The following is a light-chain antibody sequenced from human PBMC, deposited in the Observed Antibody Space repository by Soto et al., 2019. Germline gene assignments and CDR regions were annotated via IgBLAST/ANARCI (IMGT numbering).Light chain of an antibody. Sequence: IQMTQSPYSVSASVGDRVTITCRASQDINSWLAWYQQKPGRAPNLLIYAASNLKNGVPSRFSGSGFGTDFTLTISSLQPEDFATFYCQQANTFPGTFGQGTKVEMK. CDR2: AAS. CDR1: QDINSW. V-gene: IGKV1-12*01. CDR3: QQANTFPGT. J-gene: IGKJ1*01.